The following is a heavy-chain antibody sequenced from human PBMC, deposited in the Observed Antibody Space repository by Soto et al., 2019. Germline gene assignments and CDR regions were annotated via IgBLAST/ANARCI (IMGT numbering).Heavy chain of an antibody. J-gene: IGHJ4*02. D-gene: IGHD1-1*01. CDR2: TPGSGGSS. CDR3: ARGGSTGRFYFDF. Sequence: HPGGSLRLSCAASGFTFKSYAMNWVRQAPGKGLEWVASTPGSGGSSYYADSVKGRFTISRDNSKNTLYLDLNSLKAEDTAMYYCARGGSTGRFYFDFWGQGTQVTVSS. CDR1: GFTFKSYA. V-gene: IGHV3-23*01.